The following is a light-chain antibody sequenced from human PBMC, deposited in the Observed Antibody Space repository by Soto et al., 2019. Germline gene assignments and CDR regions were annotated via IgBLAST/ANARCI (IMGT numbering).Light chain of an antibody. CDR3: TSYTTSSTYV. J-gene: IGLJ1*01. CDR1: NSDVFAYNF. V-gene: IGLV2-14*03. CDR2: DVS. Sequence: ALTQPASVSGSPGQSIAISCTGTNSDVFAYNFVSWYQHHPGKAPKLMIFDVSNRPSGVSNRFSGSKSGNTASLTISGLQAEDEADYYCTSYTTSSTYVFGTG.